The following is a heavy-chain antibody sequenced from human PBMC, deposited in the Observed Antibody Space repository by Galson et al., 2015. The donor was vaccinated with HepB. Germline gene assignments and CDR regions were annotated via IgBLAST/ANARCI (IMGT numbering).Heavy chain of an antibody. Sequence: SLRLSCAASGFTFSSYGMHWVRQAPGKGLEWVAVISYDGSNKYYADSVKGRFTISRDNSKNTLYLQMNSLRAEDTAVYYCARDTMVRGVTVSYYFDYWGQGTLVTVSS. CDR3: ARDTMVRGVTVSYYFDY. J-gene: IGHJ4*02. D-gene: IGHD3-10*01. V-gene: IGHV3-30*03. CDR1: GFTFSSYG. CDR2: ISYDGSNK.